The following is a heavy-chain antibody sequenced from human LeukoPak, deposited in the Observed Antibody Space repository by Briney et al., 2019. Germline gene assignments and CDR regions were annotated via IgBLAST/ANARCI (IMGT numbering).Heavy chain of an antibody. D-gene: IGHD1-26*01. CDR2: INHSGST. CDR1: GGSFSGYY. J-gene: IGHJ4*02. V-gene: IGHV4-34*01. CDR3: ARLSGSYEGNDY. Sequence: SETLSLTCAVYGGSFSGYYWSWIRQPPGKGLEWIGEINHSGSTNYNPSLKSRVTISVDTSKNQFSLKLSSVTAADTAVYYCARLSGSYEGNDYWGQGTLVTVSS.